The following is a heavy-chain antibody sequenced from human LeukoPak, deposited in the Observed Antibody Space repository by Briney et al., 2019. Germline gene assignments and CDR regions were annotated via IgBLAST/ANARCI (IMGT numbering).Heavy chain of an antibody. CDR1: GFSFSSHA. CDR2: ISGNGHGT. Sequence: GGSLRLSCAASGFSFSSHAMHWVRQAPGKGLEYVSAISGNGHGTWYRDSVKGRFSISRDNSEQILYLQMGSLRAEDMAVYFCARASITASGPYDVYDIWGRGTMVTVSS. D-gene: IGHD3-22*01. CDR3: ARASITASGPYDVYDI. J-gene: IGHJ3*02. V-gene: IGHV3-64*02.